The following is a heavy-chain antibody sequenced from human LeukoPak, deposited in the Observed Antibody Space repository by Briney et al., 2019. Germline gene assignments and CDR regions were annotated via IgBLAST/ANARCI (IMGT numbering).Heavy chain of an antibody. V-gene: IGHV3-7*03. CDR1: GFTFSSYA. CDR2: IKQDGSER. CDR3: ARKSGLDY. D-gene: IGHD6-25*01. Sequence: GGSLRLSCAASGFTFSSYAMSWVRQAPGKGLEWVANIKQDGSERYYVDSVKGRFTISRDNAENSLYLQMSSLRAEDTAVYYCARKSGLDYWGQGTLVTVSS. J-gene: IGHJ4*02.